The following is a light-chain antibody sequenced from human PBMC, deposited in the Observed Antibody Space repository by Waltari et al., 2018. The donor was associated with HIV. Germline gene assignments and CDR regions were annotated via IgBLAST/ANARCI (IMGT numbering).Light chain of an antibody. CDR1: SSNIGSNY. Sequence: QSVLTQPPSASGTPGQGVTISCSGSSSNIGSNYVYWYQQPPGTAPKLLIYRSNPRPSGVPGRFSGSKSGTSASLAISGLRSEDEADYYCAAWDDSLSGHVVFGGGTKLTVL. CDR3: AAWDDSLSGHVV. CDR2: RSN. J-gene: IGLJ2*01. V-gene: IGLV1-47*01.